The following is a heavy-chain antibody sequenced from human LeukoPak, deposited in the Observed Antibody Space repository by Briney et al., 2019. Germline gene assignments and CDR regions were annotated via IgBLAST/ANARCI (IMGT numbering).Heavy chain of an antibody. V-gene: IGHV3-23*01. CDR2: TSGSGDNT. D-gene: IGHD3-16*01. J-gene: IGHJ4*02. CDR1: GFSFSNYA. CDR3: GSLRLL. Sequence: GGSLRLSCVASGFSFSNYAMMWVCQAPGKGLEWVSGTSGSGDNTKYADSVKGRFTISRDNSKNTLYLQLNSLKAEDTAVYYCGSLRLLWGQGTLVTVSS.